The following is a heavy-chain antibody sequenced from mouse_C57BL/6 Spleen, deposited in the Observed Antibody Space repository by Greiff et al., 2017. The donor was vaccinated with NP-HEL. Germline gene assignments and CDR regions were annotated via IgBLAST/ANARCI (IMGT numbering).Heavy chain of an antibody. J-gene: IGHJ4*01. V-gene: IGHV1-82*01. CDR3: ARYDYEGGYAMDY. Sequence: VQLQESGPELVKPGASVKISCKASGYAFSSSWMNWVKQRPGKGLEWIGRIYPGDGDTNYNGKFKGKATLTADKSSSTAYMQLSSLTSEDSAVYFCARYDYEGGYAMDYWGQGTSVTVSS. CDR2: IYPGDGDT. D-gene: IGHD2-4*01. CDR1: GYAFSSSW.